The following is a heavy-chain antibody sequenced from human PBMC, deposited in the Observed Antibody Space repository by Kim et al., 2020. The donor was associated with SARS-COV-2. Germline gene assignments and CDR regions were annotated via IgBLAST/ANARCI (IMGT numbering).Heavy chain of an antibody. CDR2: IYYSGST. D-gene: IGHD1-26*01. CDR3: ARPSSGSLGGRDYFDY. CDR1: GGSISSSSYY. J-gene: IGHJ4*02. Sequence: SETLSLTCTVSGGSISSSSYYWGWIRQPPGKGLEWIGSIYYSGSTYYNPSLKSRVTISVDTSKNQFSLKLSSVTAADTAVYYCARPSSGSLGGRDYFDYWGQGTLVTVSS. V-gene: IGHV4-39*01.